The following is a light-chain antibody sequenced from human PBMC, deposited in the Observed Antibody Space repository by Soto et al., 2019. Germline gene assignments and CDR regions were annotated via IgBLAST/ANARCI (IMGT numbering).Light chain of an antibody. Sequence: EIVLTQSPGTLSLSPGERATLSCRASQSVSSSYLAWYQQKPGQAPRLLIYGASSRATGIPDRFSGSESGTEFTLDISRLEPEDFAVYYCQQYGSSPPMYTLGQGTKLEIK. CDR2: GAS. J-gene: IGKJ2*01. CDR1: QSVSSSY. CDR3: QQYGSSPPMYT. V-gene: IGKV3-20*01.